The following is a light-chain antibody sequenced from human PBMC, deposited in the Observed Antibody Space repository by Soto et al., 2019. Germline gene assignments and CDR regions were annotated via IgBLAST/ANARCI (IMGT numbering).Light chain of an antibody. V-gene: IGLV1-51*01. CDR3: GTWDSSLSASV. J-gene: IGLJ7*01. CDR2: DNY. CDR1: SSNIGDYS. Sequence: QLVLTQPPSVSAAPGQEVTISCSGSSSNIGDYSVSWYQQVPGTAPKLLIYDNYKRPSGIPDRFSASKSATSATLVIAGLQTGDEAEYYCGTWDSSLSASVFGGGTQLTVL.